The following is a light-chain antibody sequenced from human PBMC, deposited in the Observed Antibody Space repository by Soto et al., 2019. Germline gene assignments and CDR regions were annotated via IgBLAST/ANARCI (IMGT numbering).Light chain of an antibody. V-gene: IGKV1-39*01. Sequence: DIQVTQSPSSLSASVGDRVTITCRASQSISRYLNWYRQKPGRAPNLLIYAASNLQSGVPSRFSGSGSGTDFTLTISSLQPGDFATYYCHQSYRAPWTFGQGTKVDIK. J-gene: IGKJ1*01. CDR2: AAS. CDR1: QSISRY. CDR3: HQSYRAPWT.